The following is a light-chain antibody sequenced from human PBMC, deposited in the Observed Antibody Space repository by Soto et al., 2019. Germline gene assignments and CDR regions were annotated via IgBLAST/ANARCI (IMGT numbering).Light chain of an antibody. V-gene: IGKV1-5*01. Sequence: DIQMTQSPSTLSASVGDRVTITCPASQSISSWLAWYQQKPGKAPKLLIYDASSLESGVPSRFSGSGSGTEFTLTISSLQPDDFATYYCQQYNSYPEFGQGTKVDIK. CDR1: QSISSW. CDR2: DAS. J-gene: IGKJ1*01. CDR3: QQYNSYPE.